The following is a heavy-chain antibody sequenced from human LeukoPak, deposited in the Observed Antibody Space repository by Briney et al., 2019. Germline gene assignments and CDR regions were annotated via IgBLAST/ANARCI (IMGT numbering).Heavy chain of an antibody. D-gene: IGHD3-22*01. CDR1: GYTFTGYY. Sequence: ASVKVSCKASGYTFTGYYMHWVRQAPGQGLEWMGRINPNSGGTNYAQKFQGRVTMTRDTSISTAYMELSRLRSDDTAVYYRARLSTIVVVINEWDAFDIWGQGTMVTVSS. V-gene: IGHV1-2*06. CDR2: INPNSGGT. J-gene: IGHJ3*02. CDR3: ARLSTIVVVINEWDAFDI.